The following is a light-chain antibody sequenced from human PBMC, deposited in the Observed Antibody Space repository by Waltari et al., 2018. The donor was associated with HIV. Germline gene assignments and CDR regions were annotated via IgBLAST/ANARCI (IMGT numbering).Light chain of an antibody. V-gene: IGLV2-14*03. CDR2: DVT. Sequence: QSALTQPASVSGSPGQSITISCPGTNNDVGTYNYLTWYQQHPGKAPKFMIYDVTDRPSGVSDRFSGSKSGNTASLTISGLQAEDEADYYCSSYTSSISLVFGGGTKVTVL. CDR1: NNDVGTYNY. CDR3: SSYTSSISLV. J-gene: IGLJ3*02.